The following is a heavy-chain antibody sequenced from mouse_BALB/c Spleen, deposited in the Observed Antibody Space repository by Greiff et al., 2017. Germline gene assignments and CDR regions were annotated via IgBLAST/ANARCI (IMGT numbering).Heavy chain of an antibody. Sequence: QVQLQQPGAELVRPGASVKLSCKASGYSFTSYGMNWVKQSPGQGLEWIGMIHPSASETRLNQKFKDKATLTVDKSSSTAYMQLSSPTSEDSAVYYCARPYDYGYFDYWGQGTTLTVSA. D-gene: IGHD2-4*01. CDR3: ARPYDYGYFDY. CDR1: GYSFTSYG. V-gene: IGHV1-74*01. J-gene: IGHJ2*01. CDR2: IHPSASET.